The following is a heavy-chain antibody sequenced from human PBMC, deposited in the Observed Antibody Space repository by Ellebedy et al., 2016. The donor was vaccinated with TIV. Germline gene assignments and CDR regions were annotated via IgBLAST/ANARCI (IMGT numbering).Heavy chain of an antibody. J-gene: IGHJ6*02. CDR3: ARDRLEATPLRYYYYGMDV. Sequence: ASVKVSCKASGYTFTGYYMHWVRQAPGQGLEWMGWINPNSGGTNYAQKFQGWVTMTRDTSISTACMELSRLRSDDTAVYYCARDRLEATPLRYYYYGMDVWGQGTTVTVSS. V-gene: IGHV1-2*04. CDR1: GYTFTGYY. D-gene: IGHD4-23*01. CDR2: INPNSGGT.